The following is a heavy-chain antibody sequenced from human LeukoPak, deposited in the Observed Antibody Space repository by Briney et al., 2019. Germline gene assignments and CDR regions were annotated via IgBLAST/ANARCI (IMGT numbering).Heavy chain of an antibody. J-gene: IGHJ4*02. Sequence: GGSLRLSCAASGFTFSSYAMSWVRQAPGKGLEWVAFIRYDGSNKYYADSVKGRFTISRDNSKNTLYLQMNSLRAEDTAVYYCAKGHSSSWPVFDYWGQGTLVTVSS. CDR2: IRYDGSNK. CDR1: GFTFSSYA. D-gene: IGHD6-13*01. CDR3: AKGHSSSWPVFDY. V-gene: IGHV3-30*02.